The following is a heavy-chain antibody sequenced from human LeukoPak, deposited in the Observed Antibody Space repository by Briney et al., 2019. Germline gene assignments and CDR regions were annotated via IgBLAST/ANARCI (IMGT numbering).Heavy chain of an antibody. D-gene: IGHD3/OR15-3a*01. J-gene: IGHJ4*02. Sequence: TSETLSLTCTVSGGSISSSSYYWGWIRQPPGKGLEWIGSIYYSGNTYYNASLKSQVSISIDTSKNQFSLRLTSVTAADTAVYYCARQTGSGLFILPGGQGTLVTVSS. CDR1: GGSISSSSYY. CDR3: ARQTGSGLFILP. V-gene: IGHV4-39*01. CDR2: IYYSGNT.